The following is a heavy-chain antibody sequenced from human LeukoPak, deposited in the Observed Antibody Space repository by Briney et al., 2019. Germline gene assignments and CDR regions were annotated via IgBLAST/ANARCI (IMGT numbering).Heavy chain of an antibody. J-gene: IGHJ3*02. D-gene: IGHD3-22*01. Sequence: ASVRVSCKASGYTFTDYYMHWVRQAPGQGLEWMGCIDPDSGGTKYAQKFQGRVTMTRDTSIRTVYMELSSLRSDDTAVHYCAREYYDGSGTKYAFDIWGQGTMVPVSS. CDR1: GYTFTDYY. CDR3: AREYYDGSGTKYAFDI. V-gene: IGHV1-2*02. CDR2: IDPDSGGT.